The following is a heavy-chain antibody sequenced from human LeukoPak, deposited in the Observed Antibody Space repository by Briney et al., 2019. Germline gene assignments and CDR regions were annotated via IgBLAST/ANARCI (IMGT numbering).Heavy chain of an antibody. CDR1: GGSISSYY. CDR3: ARVLSLANYYYYMDV. CDR2: IYTSGST. Sequence: SETLSLTCTVSGGSISSYYWSWIRQPAGKGLEWIGRIYTSGSTNYNPSLKSRVTMSVDTSKNQFSLKLSSVTAADTAVYYCARVLSLANYYYYMDVWGKGTTVTVSS. J-gene: IGHJ6*03. V-gene: IGHV4-4*07. D-gene: IGHD2/OR15-2a*01.